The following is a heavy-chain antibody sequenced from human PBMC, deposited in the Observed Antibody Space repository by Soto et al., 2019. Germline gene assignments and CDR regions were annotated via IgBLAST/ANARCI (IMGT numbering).Heavy chain of an antibody. CDR1: GFTFSSYA. Sequence: QVQRVGSGGGVVQPGRSRRLSCAASGFTFSSYAMHWVRQAPGKGLEWVAVIPYDGSNKYNADSVKGRFTISRDNSKNTLYLQMNSLRAEDTAVYYCARDPRWEPFYYFDYWGQGTLVTVSS. J-gene: IGHJ4*02. D-gene: IGHD1-26*01. CDR2: IPYDGSNK. CDR3: ARDPRWEPFYYFDY. V-gene: IGHV3-30-3*01.